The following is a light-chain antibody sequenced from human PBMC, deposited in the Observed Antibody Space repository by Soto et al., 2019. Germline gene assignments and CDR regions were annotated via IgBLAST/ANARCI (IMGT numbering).Light chain of an antibody. V-gene: IGLV2-14*01. CDR2: DVS. CDR1: NSDVGDYNL. J-gene: IGLJ1*01. Sequence: QSALTQPASVSGSPGQSITISCSGTNSDVGDYNLVSWYQQRPGEAPKLVIFDVSNRTSGVSDRFSGSKSGNTASLTISGLQAEDEGDYFCCSYSTDTTLYVFGSGTKLTVL. CDR3: CSYSTDTTLYV.